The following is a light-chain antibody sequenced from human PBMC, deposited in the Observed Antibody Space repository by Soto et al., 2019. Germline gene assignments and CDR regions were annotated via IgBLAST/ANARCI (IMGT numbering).Light chain of an antibody. CDR1: SSDVGSYNL. V-gene: IGLV2-14*02. CDR3: SSYTTSNTYV. J-gene: IGLJ1*01. Sequence: QSALTQPASVSGSPEQSITISCTGTSSDVGSYNLVSWYQQHPGKAPKVMIYEATKRPSGVSNRFSGSKSGNTASLTISGLQAEDEADYYCSSYTTSNTYVFGTGTKVTVL. CDR2: EAT.